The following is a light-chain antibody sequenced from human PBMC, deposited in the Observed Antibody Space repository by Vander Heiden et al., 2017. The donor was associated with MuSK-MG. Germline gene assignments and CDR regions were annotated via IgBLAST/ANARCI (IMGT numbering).Light chain of an antibody. Sequence: DIQMTQSPSTLSASVGDSVTITCRASQSISSWLAWYQQKPGKAPKLLIYDASTVEGGVPLRFSGSGSGTEFSLTIGSLQADDFATYYCQQDHSYPWTFGQGTKVDFK. J-gene: IGKJ1*01. CDR2: DAS. V-gene: IGKV1-5*01. CDR3: QQDHSYPWT. CDR1: QSISSW.